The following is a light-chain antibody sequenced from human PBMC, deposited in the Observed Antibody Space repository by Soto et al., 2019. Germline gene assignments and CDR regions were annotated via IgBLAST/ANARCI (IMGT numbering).Light chain of an antibody. CDR2: EVS. CDR3: NSYAGRNNV. J-gene: IGLJ1*01. V-gene: IGLV2-8*01. Sequence: SALTQPPSASGSPGQSVTISCTGSSSDVGGYNYVSWYQQHPGKAPKLMIYEVSKRPSGVPDRFSGSKSGNTVSLTVSGLQAEDEADYYCNSYAGRNNVFGTGTKVTVL. CDR1: SSDVGGYNY.